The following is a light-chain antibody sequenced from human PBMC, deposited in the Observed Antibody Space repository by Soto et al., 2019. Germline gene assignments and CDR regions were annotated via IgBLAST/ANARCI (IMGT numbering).Light chain of an antibody. CDR2: EVN. Sequence: QSVLTQPPSASGSPGQSATISCTGTSSDVGGYNYVSWYQQHPGKAPKLMIYEVNKRPSGVSDRFSGSKSGNTASLTVSGLQAEDEADYYCSSYAGSSNVFGTGTKVTVL. J-gene: IGLJ1*01. CDR3: SSYAGSSNV. CDR1: SSDVGGYNY. V-gene: IGLV2-8*01.